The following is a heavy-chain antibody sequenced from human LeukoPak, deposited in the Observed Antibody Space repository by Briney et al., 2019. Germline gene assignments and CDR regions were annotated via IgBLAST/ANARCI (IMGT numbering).Heavy chain of an antibody. CDR3: AREGVVSVGPFDY. CDR2: ITGTGGST. J-gene: IGHJ4*02. D-gene: IGHD2-2*01. V-gene: IGHV3-23*01. CDR1: GFTFISYA. Sequence: GGSLRLSCAASGFTFISYAMSWVRQAPGKGLEWMSVITGTGGSTYYADSVKGRFTISRDNSKNTLYLQMNSLRAEDTAVYYCAREGVVSVGPFDYWGQGTLVTVSS.